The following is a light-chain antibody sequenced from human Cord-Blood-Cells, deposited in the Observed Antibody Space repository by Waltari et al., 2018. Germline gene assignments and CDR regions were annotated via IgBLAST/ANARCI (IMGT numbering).Light chain of an antibody. CDR1: SSDVGSYIL. V-gene: IGLV2-23*01. Sequence: QSALTQPASVSGSPGQSLTISCTGTSSDVGSYILVSWYQPHPGKAPKLMIYEGSKRPSGVSNRFSGSKSGNTASLTISGLQAEDEADYYCCSYAGSSTVVFGGGTKLTVL. CDR2: EGS. CDR3: CSYAGSSTVV. J-gene: IGLJ2*01.